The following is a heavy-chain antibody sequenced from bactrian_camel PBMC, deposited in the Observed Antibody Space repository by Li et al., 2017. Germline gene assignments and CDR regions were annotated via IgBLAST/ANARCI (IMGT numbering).Heavy chain of an antibody. J-gene: IGHJ4*01. Sequence: HVQLVESGGGSVQAGGSLRLSCVHSGNTYSSSCMAWFRQAPGKKREGVARIATGSGNTYYADSVKGRFTISRDNAKNTLYLQLNSLKTDDTAMYYCARRGGRLQYNDWGQGTQVTVS. D-gene: IGHD3*01. V-gene: IGHV3S54*01. CDR3: ARRGGRLQYND. CDR1: GNTYSSSC. CDR2: IATGSGNT.